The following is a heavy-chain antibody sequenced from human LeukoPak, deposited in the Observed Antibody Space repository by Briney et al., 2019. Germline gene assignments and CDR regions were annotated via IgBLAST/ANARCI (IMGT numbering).Heavy chain of an antibody. CDR3: ARIKVVRGINWFDP. V-gene: IGHV4-38-2*01. CDR2: INHSGST. CDR1: GYSISSGYY. D-gene: IGHD3-10*01. Sequence: SETLSLTCGVSGYSISSGYYWGWIRQPPGKGLEWIGSINHSGSTYYNPSLKSRVTISVDTSKNQFSLKLSSETAADTAVYFCARIKVVRGINWFDPWGQGTLVTVSS. J-gene: IGHJ5*02.